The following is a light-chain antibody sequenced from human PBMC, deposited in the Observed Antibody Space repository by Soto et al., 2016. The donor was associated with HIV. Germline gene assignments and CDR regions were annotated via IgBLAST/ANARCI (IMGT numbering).Light chain of an antibody. CDR1: NIGSKS. CDR3: QAWDSSTGV. Sequence: SYVLTQPPSVSVAPGKTARITCGGNNIGSKSVHWYQQKPGQSPVLVIYQDTMRPSGIPERFSGSNSGNTATLTISGTQTMDEADYYCQAWDSSTGVFGGGTELTVL. V-gene: IGLV3-21*01. J-gene: IGLJ2*01. CDR2: QDT.